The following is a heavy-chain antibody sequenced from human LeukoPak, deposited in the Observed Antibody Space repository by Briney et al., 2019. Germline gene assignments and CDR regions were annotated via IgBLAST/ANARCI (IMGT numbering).Heavy chain of an antibody. CDR3: ARCSGGSCSSEWYFDL. D-gene: IGHD2-15*01. Sequence: NRGGSLTLSCALSRLTFSSYSEMWVRQAPEGGLEWVSSITSDRIHTLYADSVKGLHTLHRHNQEHSVSVQRNRVRPEHTAVYYCARCSGGSCSSEWYFDLWGRGTLVTASS. V-gene: IGHV3-21*01. CDR1: RLTFSSYS. CDR2: ITSDRIHT. J-gene: IGHJ2*01.